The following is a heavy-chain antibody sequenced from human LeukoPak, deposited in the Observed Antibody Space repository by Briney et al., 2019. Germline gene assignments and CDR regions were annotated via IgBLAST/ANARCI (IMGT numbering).Heavy chain of an antibody. CDR3: AKAVDSSSPFDY. CDR2: ISWNSGSI. V-gene: IGHV3-9*01. J-gene: IGHJ4*02. CDR1: GFTFDDYA. Sequence: SLRLSCAASGFTFDDYAMHWVRQAPGKGLEWVSGISWNSGSIGYADSVKGRFTISRDNAKNSLYLQMNSLRAEDTALYYCAKAVDSSSPFDYWGQGTLVTVSS. D-gene: IGHD6-13*01.